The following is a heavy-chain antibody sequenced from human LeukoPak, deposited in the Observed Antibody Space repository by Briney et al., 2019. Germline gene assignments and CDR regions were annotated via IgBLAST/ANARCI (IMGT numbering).Heavy chain of an antibody. CDR1: GYTFTSYD. Sequence: ASVKVSCKASGYTFTSYDINWVRQATGQGLEWMGWMNPNSGNTGYAQKFQGRVTMNRNTSISTAYMELSSLRSEDTAVYYCARMYYDILTGYSMFDPWGQGTLVTVPS. V-gene: IGHV1-8*01. CDR3: ARMYYDILTGYSMFDP. CDR2: MNPNSGNT. D-gene: IGHD3-9*01. J-gene: IGHJ5*02.